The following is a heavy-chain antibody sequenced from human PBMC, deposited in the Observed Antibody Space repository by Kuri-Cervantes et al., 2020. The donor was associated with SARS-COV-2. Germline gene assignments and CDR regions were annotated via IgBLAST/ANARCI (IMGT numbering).Heavy chain of an antibody. Sequence: SVKVSCKASGDSFSSYSFNWVRQAPGQGLEWMGGIIPMFGTADYAQKFQGRVTITADESTSTAYMELSSLRSEDTAVYYCGGWFGESPADYWGQGTLVTVSS. J-gene: IGHJ4*02. CDR1: GDSFSSYS. D-gene: IGHD3-10*01. CDR2: IIPMFGTA. V-gene: IGHV1-69*13. CDR3: GGWFGESPADY.